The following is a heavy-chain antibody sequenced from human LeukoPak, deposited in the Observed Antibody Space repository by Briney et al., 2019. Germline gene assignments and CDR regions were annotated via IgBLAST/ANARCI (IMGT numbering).Heavy chain of an antibody. J-gene: IGHJ5*02. CDR1: GFTVSSNY. CDR2: IYSGGST. CDR3: ARDSGYCTNGVCWDAWVDP. D-gene: IGHD2-8*01. V-gene: IGHV3-66*01. Sequence: GGSLRLSCAASGFTVSSNYMSWVRQAPGQGLEWVSVIYSGGSTYYADSVKGRFTISRDNSKNTLYLQMNSLRAEDTAVYYCARDSGYCTNGVCWDAWVDPWGQGTLVTVSS.